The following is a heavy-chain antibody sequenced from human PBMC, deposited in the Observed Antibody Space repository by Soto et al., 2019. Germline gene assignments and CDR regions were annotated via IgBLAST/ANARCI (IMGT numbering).Heavy chain of an antibody. CDR2: ISGRGGST. D-gene: IGHD5-12*01. J-gene: IGHJ4*02. CDR1: GFTFSDYV. Sequence: EVQLLESGGTLVQPGGSLRLSCAASGFTFSDYVMSLVRQAPGKGLQWVSAISGRGGSTYYADSVKGRFTISIDNSKNTIYMQMNSLRVEDTAVDYCAKDRGYSADFDYWGQGTLVTVSS. V-gene: IGHV3-23*01. CDR3: AKDRGYSADFDY.